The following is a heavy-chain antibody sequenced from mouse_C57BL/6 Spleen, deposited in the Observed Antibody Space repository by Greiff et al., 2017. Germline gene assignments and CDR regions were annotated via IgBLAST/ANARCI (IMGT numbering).Heavy chain of an antibody. CDR3: AKAYGYDGAWFAY. CDR2: IWSGGST. V-gene: IGHV2-4*01. Sequence: VMLVESGPGLVQPSQSLSITCTVSGFSLTSYGVHWVRQPPGKGLEWLGVIWSGGSTDYNAAFISRLSISKDNSKSQVFFKMNSLQADDTAIYYCAKAYGYDGAWFAYWGQGTLVTVSA. D-gene: IGHD2-2*01. J-gene: IGHJ3*01. CDR1: GFSLTSYG.